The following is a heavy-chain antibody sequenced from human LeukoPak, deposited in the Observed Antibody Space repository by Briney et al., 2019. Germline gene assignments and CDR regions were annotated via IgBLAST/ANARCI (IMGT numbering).Heavy chain of an antibody. Sequence: ASVKVSCKASGYTFTSYYMHWVRQAPGLGLEWMGIINPSGGSTSYAQKFQGRVTMTRDTSTSTVYMELSSLRSEDTAVYYCARDNYDILTGNPGLLHYWGQGTLVTVSS. CDR1: GYTFTSYY. J-gene: IGHJ4*02. CDR3: ARDNYDILTGNPGLLHY. D-gene: IGHD3-9*01. V-gene: IGHV1-46*01. CDR2: INPSGGST.